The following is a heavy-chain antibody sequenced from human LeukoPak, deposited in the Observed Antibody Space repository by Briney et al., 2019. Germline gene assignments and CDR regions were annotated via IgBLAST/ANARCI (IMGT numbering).Heavy chain of an antibody. J-gene: IGHJ4*02. V-gene: IGHV4-59*01. CDR1: GGSLSSYY. CDR3: ARDLGGYCSSTSCYGLDY. Sequence: SETLSLTCTVSGGSLSSYYWSWIRQPPGKGLEWIGYIYYSGSTNYNPSLKSRVTISVDTSKNQFSLKLSSVTAADTAVYYCARDLGGYCSSTSCYGLDYWGQGTLVTVSS. CDR2: IYYSGST. D-gene: IGHD2-2*01.